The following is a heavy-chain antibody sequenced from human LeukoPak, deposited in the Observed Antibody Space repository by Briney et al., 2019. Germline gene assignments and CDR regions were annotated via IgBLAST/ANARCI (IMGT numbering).Heavy chain of an antibody. CDR3: AKDAVGYYGSGSYFPVDY. J-gene: IGHJ4*02. CDR2: ISSSHGT. D-gene: IGHD3-10*01. V-gene: IGHV3-23*01. Sequence: GGSLRLSCAASGFTFSSYAMSWVRQAPGKGLEWVSGISSSHGTYYADSVKGRFTISRDNSKNTLYLQMNSLRAEDTAVYFCAKDAVGYYGSGSYFPVDYWGQGTLVTVSS. CDR1: GFTFSSYA.